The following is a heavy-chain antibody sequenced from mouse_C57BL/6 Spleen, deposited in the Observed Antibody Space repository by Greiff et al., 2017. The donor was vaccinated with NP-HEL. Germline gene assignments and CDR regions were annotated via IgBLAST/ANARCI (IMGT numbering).Heavy chain of an antibody. D-gene: IGHD1-1*01. Sequence: VQLQQPGAELVKPGASVKLSCKASGYTFTSYWMHWVKQRPGRGLEWIGRIDPNSGGTKYNEKFKSKATLTVDKPSSTAYMQLSSLTSEDTAVDYCARFISVVESCFDYWGQGTTLTVSS. CDR1: GYTFTSYW. J-gene: IGHJ2*01. V-gene: IGHV1-72*01. CDR2: IDPNSGGT. CDR3: ARFISVVESCFDY.